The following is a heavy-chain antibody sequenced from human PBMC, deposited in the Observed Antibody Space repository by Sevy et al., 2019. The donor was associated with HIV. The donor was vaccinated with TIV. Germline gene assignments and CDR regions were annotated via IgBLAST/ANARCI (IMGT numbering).Heavy chain of an antibody. J-gene: IGHJ4*02. CDR2: MSRGGDST. Sequence: GGSLRLSCAASGFIFSKFALSWVRQAPGRGLEWVSAMSRGGDSTYYARSVKGRFTISRDNSKNMMYLQMNSLRAEDTAVYYCAKDFSYGGNSWNFDFWGQGTLVTVSS. CDR3: AKDFSYGGNSWNFDF. V-gene: IGHV3-23*01. CDR1: GFIFSKFA. D-gene: IGHD1-1*01.